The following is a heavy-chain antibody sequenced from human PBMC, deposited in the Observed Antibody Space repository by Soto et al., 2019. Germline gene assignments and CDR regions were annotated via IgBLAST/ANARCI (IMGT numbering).Heavy chain of an antibody. Sequence: GESLKISCKGSGYSFTSYWIGWVRQMPEKGLEWMGIIYPDDSDTRYSPSFQGQVTISADKSISTAYLQWSSLKASDTAIYYCARLGYYTSGSYFKNYYSYYAMDVWGLGTTVTVSS. CDR3: ARLGYYTSGSYFKNYYSYYAMDV. J-gene: IGHJ6*02. CDR1: GYSFTSYW. D-gene: IGHD3-10*01. CDR2: IYPDDSDT. V-gene: IGHV5-51*01.